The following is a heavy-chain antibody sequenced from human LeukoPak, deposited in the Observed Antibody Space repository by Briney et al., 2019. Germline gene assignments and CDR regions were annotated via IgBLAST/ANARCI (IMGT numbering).Heavy chain of an antibody. Sequence: PGGSLRLSCAASGFTFSSYGMHWVGQAPGKGLEGVAFIRYDGSNKYYADSGKGRFTISRDNSKNTLYLQMNSLRAEDTAVYYCAKDQLWSGGYFDYWGQGTLVTVSS. CDR3: AKDQLWSGGYFDY. CDR1: GFTFSSYG. V-gene: IGHV3-30*02. J-gene: IGHJ4*02. D-gene: IGHD5-18*01. CDR2: IRYDGSNK.